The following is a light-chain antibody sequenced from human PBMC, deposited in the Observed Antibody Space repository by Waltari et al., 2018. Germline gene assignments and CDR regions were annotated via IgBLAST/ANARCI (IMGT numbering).Light chain of an antibody. V-gene: IGKV3-20*01. CDR3: QQYGTSVT. Sequence: EIVLTQSPGTLSLSPGDRATLSCRASQSIANKYVTWYRQRPGQPPGLLIFGASTRASGVPDRCSGSGFGTEFTLTISRLEPEDFAVYYCQQYGTSVTFGGGTKLEIK. J-gene: IGKJ4*01. CDR1: QSIANKY. CDR2: GAS.